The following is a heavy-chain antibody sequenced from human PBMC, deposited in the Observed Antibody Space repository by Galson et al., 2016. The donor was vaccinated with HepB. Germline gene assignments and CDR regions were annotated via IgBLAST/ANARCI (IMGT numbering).Heavy chain of an antibody. CDR2: IYYSGTT. Sequence: TLSLTCTVSGGSISSGGYYWSWIRQHPGKGLEWLGYIYYSGTTYYSPSVKSRVTISIDTSKDQFSLNLTAVTASDTAVYFCARVRYYDSSGYYFDYWGQGTQVTVSS. CDR1: GGSISSGGYY. V-gene: IGHV4-31*03. J-gene: IGHJ4*02. D-gene: IGHD3-22*01. CDR3: ARVRYYDSSGYYFDY.